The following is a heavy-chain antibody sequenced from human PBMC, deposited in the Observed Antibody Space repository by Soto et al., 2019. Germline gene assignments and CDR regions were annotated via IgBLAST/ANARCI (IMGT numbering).Heavy chain of an antibody. D-gene: IGHD4-17*01. V-gene: IGHV1-69*01. J-gene: IGHJ6*02. CDR3: ARGGLDYGDSSYYYYGMDV. Sequence: QVQLVQSGAEVKKPGSSVKVSCKASGGTFSSYAISWVRQAPGQGLEWMGGIIPIFGTANYAQKFQGRVTSTADESTSTAYMELSSLRSEDTAVYYCARGGLDYGDSSYYYYGMDVWGQGTTVTVSS. CDR2: IIPIFGTA. CDR1: GGTFSSYA.